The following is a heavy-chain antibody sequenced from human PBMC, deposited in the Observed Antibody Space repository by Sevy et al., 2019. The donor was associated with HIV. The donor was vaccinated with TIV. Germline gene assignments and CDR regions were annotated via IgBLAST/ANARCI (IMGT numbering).Heavy chain of an antibody. CDR1: GLTFSKYS. Sequence: GGSLRLSCAASGLTFSKYSMSWVRQPPGKGLEWVSTLSFGCGEINHADSMKGRFTISRDNSKNSLYLQMNNLRAEDTAVNYCAREGCTKPHDYWGQGTLVTVSS. V-gene: IGHV3-23*01. J-gene: IGHJ4*02. CDR3: AREGCTKPHDY. D-gene: IGHD2-8*01. CDR2: LSFGCGEI.